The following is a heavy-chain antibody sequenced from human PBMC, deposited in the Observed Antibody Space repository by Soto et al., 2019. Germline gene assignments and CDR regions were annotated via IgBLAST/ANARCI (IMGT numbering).Heavy chain of an antibody. Sequence: GGSLRLSCAASAFTFSSYWMNWVRQAPGKGPVWVSRINSDGSITGYADSVKGRFTISRDNAKNTLYLQMNSLRAEDTAVYYCATRSSGWYFDYWGQGTLVTVSS. D-gene: IGHD6-19*01. CDR3: ATRSSGWYFDY. CDR1: AFTFSSYW. V-gene: IGHV3-74*01. J-gene: IGHJ4*02. CDR2: INSDGSIT.